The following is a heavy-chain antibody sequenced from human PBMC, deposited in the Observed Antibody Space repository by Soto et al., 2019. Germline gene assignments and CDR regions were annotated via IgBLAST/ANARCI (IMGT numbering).Heavy chain of an antibody. CDR3: TRLSDTTTEGFDY. Sequence: GGSLRLSCAASGFTFSVSAVHWVRQSSGKGLEWVARVRSKAKDYATAYAASVKGRFTVSRDDSMNTAYLEMNSLKTEDTALYYCTRLSDTTTEGFDYWGRGTLVTVSS. V-gene: IGHV3-73*01. D-gene: IGHD1-26*01. CDR1: GFTFSVSA. CDR2: VRSKAKDYAT. J-gene: IGHJ4*02.